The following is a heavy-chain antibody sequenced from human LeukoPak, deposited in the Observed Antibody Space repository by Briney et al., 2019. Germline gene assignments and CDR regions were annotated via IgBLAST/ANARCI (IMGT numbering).Heavy chain of an antibody. Sequence: PGGSLRLSCAASGFTFSSYAMSWVRQAPGKGLEWVSAISGSGGSTYYADSVKGRFTISRDNSKNTLYLQMNSLRSEDTAVYYCAREPPLTNYDFWSGPTDKSREYNWFDPWGQGTLVTVSS. CDR1: GFTFSSYA. CDR3: AREPPLTNYDFWSGPTDKSREYNWFDP. D-gene: IGHD3-3*01. CDR2: ISGSGGST. J-gene: IGHJ5*02. V-gene: IGHV3-23*01.